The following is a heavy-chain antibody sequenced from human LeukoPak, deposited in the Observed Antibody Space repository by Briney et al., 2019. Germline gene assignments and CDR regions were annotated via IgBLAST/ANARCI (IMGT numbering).Heavy chain of an antibody. V-gene: IGHV4-59*01. CDR3: ARGYCSGGSCLFDY. J-gene: IGHJ4*02. Sequence: SETLSLTCTVSGGSISSYYWSWLRQPPGKGLEWIGYIYYSGSTNYNPSLKSRVTISVDTSKNQFSLKLSSVTAADTAVYYCARGYCSGGSCLFDYWGQGTLVTVSS. CDR2: IYYSGST. CDR1: GGSISSYY. D-gene: IGHD2-15*01.